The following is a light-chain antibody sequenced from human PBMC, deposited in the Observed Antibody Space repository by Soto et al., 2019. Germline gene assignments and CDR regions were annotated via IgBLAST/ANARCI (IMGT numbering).Light chain of an antibody. Sequence: EIVRTQSPGLLSVSPGEGATLSCRASQSVSSNLAWYQQKPGQAPRLLIYDASNRATGIPARFSGSGSGTDFTLTISSLEPEDFAVYYCQQRSNWWTFGQGTKVDIK. CDR2: DAS. V-gene: IGKV3-11*01. CDR3: QQRSNWWT. J-gene: IGKJ1*01. CDR1: QSVSSN.